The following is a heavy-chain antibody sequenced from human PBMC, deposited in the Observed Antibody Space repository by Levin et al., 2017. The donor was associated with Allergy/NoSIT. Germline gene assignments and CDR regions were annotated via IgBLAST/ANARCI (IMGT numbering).Heavy chain of an antibody. J-gene: IGHJ1*01. D-gene: IGHD3-3*01. CDR3: ARHSRYYDFWSGYYIAEIGGEYFQH. V-gene: IGHV4-39*01. CDR2: IYYSGST. CDR1: GGSISSSSYY. Sequence: PSETLSLTCTVSGGSISSSSYYWGWIRQPPGKGLEWIGSIYYSGSTYYNPSLKSRVTISVDTSKNQFSLKLSSVTAADTAVYYCARHSRYYDFWSGYYIAEIGGEYFQHWGQGTLVTVSS.